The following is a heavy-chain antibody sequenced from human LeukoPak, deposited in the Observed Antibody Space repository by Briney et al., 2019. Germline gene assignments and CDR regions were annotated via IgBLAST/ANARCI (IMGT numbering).Heavy chain of an antibody. V-gene: IGHV1-18*01. CDR1: GYTFTSYG. J-gene: IGHJ4*02. Sequence: ASVKVSCKASGYTFTSYGISWVRQAPGQGLEWMGWISAYNGNTNYAQKFQGRVTITADEPTSTAYMELSSLRSEDTAVYYCASAEMYYYDSSGYYVARGGGTRSYYFDYWGQGTLVTVSS. D-gene: IGHD3-22*01. CDR3: ASAEMYYYDSSGYYVARGGGTRSYYFDY. CDR2: ISAYNGNT.